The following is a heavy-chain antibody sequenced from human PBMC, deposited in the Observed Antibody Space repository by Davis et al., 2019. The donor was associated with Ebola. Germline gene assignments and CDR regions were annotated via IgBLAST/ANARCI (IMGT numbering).Heavy chain of an antibody. Sequence: SETLSLTCAVYGGSFSGYYWSWIRQPPGKGLEWIGEINHSGSTNYNPSLKSRVTISVDTSKNQFSLKLSSVTAADTAVYYCAKPSVPAARFYYYGMDVWGQGTTVTVSS. D-gene: IGHD2-2*01. CDR2: INHSGST. V-gene: IGHV4-34*01. CDR1: GGSFSGYY. CDR3: AKPSVPAARFYYYGMDV. J-gene: IGHJ6*02.